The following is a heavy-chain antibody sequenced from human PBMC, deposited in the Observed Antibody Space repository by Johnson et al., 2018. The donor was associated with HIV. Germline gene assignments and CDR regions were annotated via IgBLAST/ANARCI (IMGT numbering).Heavy chain of an antibody. CDR2: LSYDGSIK. CDR3: ARVRPYNWNDVHAFDI. Sequence: QVQLVESGGGVVQPGKSLRLSCAASGFTFSSSAMHWARQAPGPGLQWVALLSYDGSIKYFADSVQGLFTISRANSKNTLHLQMNSLRPEDTAVYYCARVRPYNWNDVHAFDIWGQGTMVTVSS. V-gene: IGHV3-30-3*01. D-gene: IGHD1-20*01. CDR1: GFTFSSSA. J-gene: IGHJ3*02.